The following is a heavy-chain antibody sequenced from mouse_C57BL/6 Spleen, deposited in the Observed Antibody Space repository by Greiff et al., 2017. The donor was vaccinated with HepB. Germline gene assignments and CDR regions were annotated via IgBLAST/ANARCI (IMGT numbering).Heavy chain of an antibody. D-gene: IGHD3-2*02. Sequence: VKLQESGAELVKPGASVKMSCKASGYTFTTYPIEWMKQNHGKSLEWIGNFNPYNDDTKYNEKFKGKATLTVEKSSSTVYLELSRLTFDDAAFYYCARRVSTGYDAWFAYWGQGTLVTVSA. V-gene: IGHV1-47*01. CDR1: GYTFTTYP. CDR2: FNPYNDDT. CDR3: ARRVSTGYDAWFAY. J-gene: IGHJ3*01.